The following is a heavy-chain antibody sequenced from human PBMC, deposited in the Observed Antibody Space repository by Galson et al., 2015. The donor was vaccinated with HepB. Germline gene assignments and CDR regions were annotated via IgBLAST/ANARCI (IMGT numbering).Heavy chain of an antibody. Sequence: LRLSCAASGFTFSSYGMHWVRQAPGKGLEWVAVIWYDGSNKYYADSVKGRFTISRDNSKNTLYLQMNSLRAEDTAVYYCARGLYYYDSSGNYYGMDVWGQGTTVTVSS. J-gene: IGHJ6*02. CDR1: GFTFSSYG. CDR2: IWYDGSNK. CDR3: ARGLYYYDSSGNYYGMDV. V-gene: IGHV3-33*01. D-gene: IGHD3-22*01.